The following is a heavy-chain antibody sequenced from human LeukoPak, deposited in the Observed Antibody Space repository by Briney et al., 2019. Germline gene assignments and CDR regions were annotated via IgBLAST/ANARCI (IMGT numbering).Heavy chain of an antibody. D-gene: IGHD6-19*01. V-gene: IGHV7-4-1*02. J-gene: IGHJ4*02. CDR1: GYTFTSYA. CDR3: ATAIAVAGTEYFDY. Sequence: AASVKVSCKASGYTFTSYAMNWVRQAPGQGLEWMGWINTNTGNPTYAQGFTGRFVFSLDTSVSTAYLQISSLKAEDTAVYYCATAIAVAGTEYFDYWGQGTLVTVSS. CDR2: INTNTGNP.